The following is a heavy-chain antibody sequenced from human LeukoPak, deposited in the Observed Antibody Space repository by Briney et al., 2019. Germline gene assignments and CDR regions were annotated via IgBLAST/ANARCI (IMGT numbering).Heavy chain of an antibody. Sequence: PGGSLRLSCGASGFTFSDSFMSWIRQPPGKGLEWLSYISTSGSVTDYADSVKGRFTISRDNAKKLVYLELKSLRAEDTALYYCAKAHFYDNVGYYLPYYFDYWGQGALVTVSS. D-gene: IGHD3-22*01. CDR3: AKAHFYDNVGYYLPYYFDY. V-gene: IGHV3-11*04. J-gene: IGHJ4*02. CDR1: GFTFSDSF. CDR2: ISTSGSVT.